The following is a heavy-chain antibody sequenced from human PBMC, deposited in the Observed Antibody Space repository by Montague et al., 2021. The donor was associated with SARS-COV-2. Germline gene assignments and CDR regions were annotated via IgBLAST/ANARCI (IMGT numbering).Heavy chain of an antibody. Sequence: SETLSLTCTVSGGSISSSSYYWGWIRQPPGKGLEWIGRIYYSGSTYYNPSLKSRVTISVDTSKNKFSLKLSSVTAADTAVYYCGRDLAGYYGSGSYGGMDVWGQGTTVTVSS. CDR3: GRDLAGYYGSGSYGGMDV. CDR1: GGSISSSSYY. J-gene: IGHJ6*02. V-gene: IGHV4-39*07. CDR2: IYYSGST. D-gene: IGHD3-10*01.